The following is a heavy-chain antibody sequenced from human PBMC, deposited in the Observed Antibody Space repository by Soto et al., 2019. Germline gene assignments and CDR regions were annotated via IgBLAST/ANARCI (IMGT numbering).Heavy chain of an antibody. V-gene: IGHV1-69*02. CDR3: APQTTHKSLNYFDS. CDR2: IIPILAIA. Sequence: QVQLVQSGAEVKKPVSSVKVSCKASGGTFSSYTISWVRQAPGQGLECMGMIIPILAIANYAQNFQGRVTITADKPTSTSYSELSSMRAEDTAVYYCAPQTTHKSLNYFDSWSQSTLVTVSS. D-gene: IGHD4-17*01. J-gene: IGHJ4*02. CDR1: GGTFSSYT.